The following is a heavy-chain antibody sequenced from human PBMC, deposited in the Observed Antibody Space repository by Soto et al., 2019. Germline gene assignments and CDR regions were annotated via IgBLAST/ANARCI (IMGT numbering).Heavy chain of an antibody. D-gene: IGHD5-12*01. J-gene: IGHJ3*02. CDR3: ARGQGSGYPGDGAFDI. V-gene: IGHV3-21*01. CDR1: GFTFRSHS. CDR2: ISSSSSYI. Sequence: EVQLVESGGGLVKPGGSLRLSCAASGFTFRSHSMNWVRQAPGKGLEWVSSISSSSSYIYYADSVKGRFTISRDNAKNKLKLQMNRQRAEDTAVDYCARGQGSGYPGDGAFDIWGQGTMVTVSS.